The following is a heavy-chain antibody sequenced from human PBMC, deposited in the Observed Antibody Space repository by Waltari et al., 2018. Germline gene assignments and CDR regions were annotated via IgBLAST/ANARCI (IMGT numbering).Heavy chain of an antibody. Sequence: QVQLQQWGAGLLKPSETLSLTRAVYGGSFSGSYWSSLRQPPGKGLGWIGEINHSGSTNYNPSLKSRVTISVDTSKNQFSLKLSSVTAADTAVYYCARAGYCSGGSCYFDYWGQGTLVTVSS. CDR2: INHSGST. CDR3: ARAGYCSGGSCYFDY. CDR1: GGSFSGSY. D-gene: IGHD2-15*01. J-gene: IGHJ4*02. V-gene: IGHV4-34*01.